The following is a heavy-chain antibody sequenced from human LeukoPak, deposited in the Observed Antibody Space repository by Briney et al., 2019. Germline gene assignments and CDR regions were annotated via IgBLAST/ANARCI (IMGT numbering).Heavy chain of an antibody. CDR1: VGSISSGNW. V-gene: IGHV4-4*02. Sequence: PSGTLSLTCAVSVGSISSGNWWTWVRQSPGKGLEWIGENYHNGTLNYNPSLKSRVTISADSFKSHFSLKLTSVTAADTAVYYCATAPILRGEGGEHYKYGMDVWGQGTTVIVSS. J-gene: IGHJ6*02. D-gene: IGHD2-2*02. CDR3: ATAPILRGEGGEHYKYGMDV. CDR2: NYHNGTL.